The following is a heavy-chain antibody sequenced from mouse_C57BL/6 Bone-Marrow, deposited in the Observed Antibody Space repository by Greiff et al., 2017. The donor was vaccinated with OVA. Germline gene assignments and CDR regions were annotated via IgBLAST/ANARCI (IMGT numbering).Heavy chain of an antibody. V-gene: IGHV1-26*01. CDR1: GYTFTDYY. CDR3: AREGINTTVAPWFAY. J-gene: IGHJ3*01. D-gene: IGHD1-1*01. CDR2: INPTNGGT. Sequence: VQLQQSGPELVKPGASVKISCKASGYTFTDYYMNWVKQSPGKSLEWIGNINPTNGGTNYNQKFKGKATLTVDKSSSTAYMELRSLTSADSAVDYCAREGINTTVAPWFAYWGQGTLVTVSA.